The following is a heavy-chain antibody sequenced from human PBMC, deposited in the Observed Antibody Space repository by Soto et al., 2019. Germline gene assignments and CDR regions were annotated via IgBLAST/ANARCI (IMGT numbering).Heavy chain of an antibody. CDR1: GFTFSLYS. D-gene: IGHD3-10*01. CDR2: ISRSSTGI. Sequence: EVQLVESGGGLVQPGGSLRLSCAASGFTFSLYSMSWVRQAPGKGLEWVSYISRSSTGIHYADSVRGRFTISRDDDTNSMHLQMNSRRDGDTAVYYCARAVTWGLDVWGQGTTVSISS. CDR3: ARAVTWGLDV. J-gene: IGHJ6*01. V-gene: IGHV3-48*02.